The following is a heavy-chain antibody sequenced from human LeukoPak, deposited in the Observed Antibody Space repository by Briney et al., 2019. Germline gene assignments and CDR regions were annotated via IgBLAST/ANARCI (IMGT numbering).Heavy chain of an antibody. CDR3: ASHQSGGSSDDY. V-gene: IGHV4-61*02. J-gene: IGHJ4*02. D-gene: IGHD6-13*01. Sequence: SETLSLTCTVSGGSISSRSYYWSWIRQPAGKGLEWIGRIYTSGSTNYNPSLKSRVTISVDTSKNQFSLKLSSVTAADTAVYYCASHQSGGSSDDYWGQGTLVTVSS. CDR1: GGSISSRSYY. CDR2: IYTSGST.